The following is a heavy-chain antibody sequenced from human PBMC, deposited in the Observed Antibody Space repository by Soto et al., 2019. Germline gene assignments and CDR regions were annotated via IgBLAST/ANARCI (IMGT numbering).Heavy chain of an antibody. V-gene: IGHV1-2*04. CDR3: ARGWGYSGYDAAAPFDY. Sequence: QVQLVQSGAEVKKPGASVKVSCKASGYTFTGYYMHWVRQAPGQGLEWMGWINPNSGGTNYAQKFQGWVTMTRDTSISTAYRELSRLRSDDTAVYYCARGWGYSGYDAAAPFDYWGQGTLVTVSS. J-gene: IGHJ4*02. D-gene: IGHD5-12*01. CDR2: INPNSGGT. CDR1: GYTFTGYY.